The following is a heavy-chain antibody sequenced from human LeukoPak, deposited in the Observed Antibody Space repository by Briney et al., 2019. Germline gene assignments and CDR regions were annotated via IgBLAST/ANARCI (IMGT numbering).Heavy chain of an antibody. D-gene: IGHD2-15*01. CDR2: IYTRGST. Sequence: SETLSLTCTVSGGSINNYYWSWIRQPAGKGLEWIGRIYTRGSTNYNPSLKSRVTMSVDTSKNQFSLKLSSVTAADTAVYYCARGRYCSADICSGGDAFDVWGQGTMVSVSS. CDR1: GGSINNYY. CDR3: ARGRYCSADICSGGDAFDV. V-gene: IGHV4-4*07. J-gene: IGHJ3*01.